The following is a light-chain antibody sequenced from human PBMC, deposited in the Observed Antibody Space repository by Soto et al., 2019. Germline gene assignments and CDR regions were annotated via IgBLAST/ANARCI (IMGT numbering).Light chain of an antibody. J-gene: IGKJ5*01. Sequence: EIVLTQSPDTLSLSPGERATLSCRASQSVSSYLAWYQQKPGQAPRLLIYDASNRATGIPARLSGSGSGTDFTLTISSLEPEDFAVYYCQHRSNWPQITFGQGTRLEIK. CDR3: QHRSNWPQIT. CDR1: QSVSSY. CDR2: DAS. V-gene: IGKV3-11*01.